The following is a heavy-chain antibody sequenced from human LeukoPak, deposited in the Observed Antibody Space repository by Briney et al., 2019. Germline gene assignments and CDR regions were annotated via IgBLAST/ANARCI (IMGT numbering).Heavy chain of an antibody. CDR3: AKGLQVVEPPDY. Sequence: PGGSLRLSCAASGFSFSNYVMYWVRQAPRKGLEWVAVISYGGNNKYYADSVKGRFTISRDNSKNTLYLQMSSLRGEDTAVYYCAKGLQVVEPPDYWGQGILVTVSS. CDR1: GFSFSNYV. V-gene: IGHV3-30*18. J-gene: IGHJ4*02. CDR2: ISYGGNNK. D-gene: IGHD2-15*01.